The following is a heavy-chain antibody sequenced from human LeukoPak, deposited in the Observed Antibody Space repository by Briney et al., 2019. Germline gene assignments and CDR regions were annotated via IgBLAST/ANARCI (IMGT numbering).Heavy chain of an antibody. D-gene: IGHD2-2*01. J-gene: IGHJ3*02. Sequence: GASVKVSCKASGYTFTGYYMHWARQAPGQGLEWMGWINAYNDNTNYAQKLQGRVTMTTDTSTSTAYMELRSLRSDDTAVYYCASRYCSSSTSCYAEDAFDIWGQGTMVTVSS. CDR2: INAYNDNT. CDR3: ASRYCSSSTSCYAEDAFDI. CDR1: GYTFTGYY. V-gene: IGHV1-18*04.